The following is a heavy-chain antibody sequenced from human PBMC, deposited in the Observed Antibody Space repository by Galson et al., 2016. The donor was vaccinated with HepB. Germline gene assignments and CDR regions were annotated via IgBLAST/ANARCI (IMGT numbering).Heavy chain of an antibody. CDR2: ISSDASAI. Sequence: SLRLSCAASGFTFSTHSMNWIRQAPGKGLEWVSYISSDASAIYYADSVKGRFTISRDNAKNSLYLQLNSLRVDDTAVYYCARAPAEGSSSWYYFDYWGQGTPVTVSS. J-gene: IGHJ4*02. CDR1: GFTFSTHS. CDR3: ARAPAEGSSSWYYFDY. V-gene: IGHV3-48*01. D-gene: IGHD6-13*01.